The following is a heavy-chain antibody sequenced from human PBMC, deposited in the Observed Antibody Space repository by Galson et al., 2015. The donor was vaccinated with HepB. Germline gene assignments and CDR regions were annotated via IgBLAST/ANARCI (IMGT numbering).Heavy chain of an antibody. CDR3: AREKKEPFFDY. V-gene: IGHV3-30*03. CDR1: GFTFSSYG. D-gene: IGHD1-26*01. Sequence: SLRLSCAASGFTFSSYGMHWVRQAPGKGLEWVAVISYDGTGKSYADSVKGRFTISRDNSKNTLYLQMNSLRAEDTAVYYCAREKKEPFFDYWGQGTLVTVSS. J-gene: IGHJ4*02. CDR2: ISYDGTGK.